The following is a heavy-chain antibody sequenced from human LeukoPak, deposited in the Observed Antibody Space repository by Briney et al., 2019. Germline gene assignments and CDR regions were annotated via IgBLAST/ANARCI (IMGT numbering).Heavy chain of an antibody. D-gene: IGHD2-21*02. CDR1: GFSFSPNA. V-gene: IGHV3-23*01. J-gene: IGHJ4*02. CDR2: VGGDGRT. Sequence: GGSLRLSCAASGFSFSPNAMSWFRQAPGRGLQWVAGVGGDGRTHYTDSVRGRFTISRDNSKNTLHLQMDSLRVDDTAVYYCAKDMSWWVTVDFWGQGTLVTASS. CDR3: AKDMSWWVTVDF.